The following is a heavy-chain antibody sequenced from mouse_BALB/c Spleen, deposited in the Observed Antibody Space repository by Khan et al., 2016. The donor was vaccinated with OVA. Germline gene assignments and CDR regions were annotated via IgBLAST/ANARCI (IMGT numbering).Heavy chain of an antibody. Sequence: VQLQQSGPELMKPGTSVKISCKASGYSFTTYYIHWVMQSHETSLEWIGYIDPFSGGTTYNQQFKGKATLTVDTSSSTAYIHLSNLTAEDATVYYCTRHCYVAWFTYWGQGTLVTVSA. CDR3: TRHCYVAWFTY. CDR1: GYSFTTYY. V-gene: IGHV1S135*01. D-gene: IGHD2-12*01. CDR2: IDPFSGGT. J-gene: IGHJ3*01.